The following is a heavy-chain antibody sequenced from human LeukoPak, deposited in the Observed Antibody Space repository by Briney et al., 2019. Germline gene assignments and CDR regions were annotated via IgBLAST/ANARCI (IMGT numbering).Heavy chain of an antibody. J-gene: IGHJ4*02. Sequence: GGSLRLSCAASGFTFSSYAMHWVRQAPGKGLEWVAVISYDGSNKYYADSVKGRFTISRDNSKNTLYLQMNSLRAEDTAVYYCARPRMEQGLSSFDYWGQGTLVTVSS. CDR2: ISYDGSNK. CDR3: ARPRMEQGLSSFDY. V-gene: IGHV3-30-3*01. CDR1: GFTFSSYA. D-gene: IGHD1-26*01.